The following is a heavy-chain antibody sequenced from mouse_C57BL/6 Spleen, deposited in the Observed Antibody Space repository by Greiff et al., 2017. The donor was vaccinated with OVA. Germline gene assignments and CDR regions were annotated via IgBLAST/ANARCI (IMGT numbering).Heavy chain of an antibody. Sequence: VQLQQPGAELVRPGSSVKLSCKASGYTFTSYWMDWVKQRPGQGLEWIGNIYPSDSETHYNQKFKDKATLTVDKSSSTAYMQLSSLTSEDSAVYYCARGDYDSYYAMDYWGQGTSVTVSS. CDR3: ARGDYDSYYAMDY. CDR2: IYPSDSET. V-gene: IGHV1-61*01. CDR1: GYTFTSYW. J-gene: IGHJ4*01. D-gene: IGHD2-4*01.